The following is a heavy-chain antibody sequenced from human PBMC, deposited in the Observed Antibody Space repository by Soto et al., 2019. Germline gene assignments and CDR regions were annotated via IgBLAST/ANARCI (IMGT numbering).Heavy chain of an antibody. D-gene: IGHD6-13*01. CDR1: GFTFTSSA. CDR2: IVVGSGNT. CDR3: AAGVSRSWLQDCYDGMDV. J-gene: IGHJ6*02. V-gene: IGHV1-58*01. Sequence: QMQLVQSGPEVKKPGTSVKVSCKASGFTFTSSAVQWVRQARGQRLEWIGWIVVGSGNTNYAQKFQERVSITRDMSTSTAYMELSRLRSEHTAVYYCAAGVSRSWLQDCYDGMDVGGQGTTVTVSS.